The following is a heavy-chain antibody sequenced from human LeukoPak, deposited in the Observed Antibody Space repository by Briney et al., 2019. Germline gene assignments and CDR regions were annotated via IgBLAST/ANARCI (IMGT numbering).Heavy chain of an antibody. J-gene: IGHJ5*02. CDR1: GGSTSNYY. D-gene: IGHD3-10*01. Sequence: SETLSLTCTVSGGSTSNYYWSWIRQPPGKGLEWIGYIYYSGNTNYNPSLKGRATISIDTSKNQFSLKLRSVTAADTAVYHCARPYGSGSFWFDAWGQGTLVTVSS. CDR3: ARPYGSGSFWFDA. V-gene: IGHV4-59*08. CDR2: IYYSGNT.